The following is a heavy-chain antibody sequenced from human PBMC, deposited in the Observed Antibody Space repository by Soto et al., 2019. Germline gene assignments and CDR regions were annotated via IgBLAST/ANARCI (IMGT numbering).Heavy chain of an antibody. CDR3: ARDATFCLDC. CDR1: GFSFSNYW. V-gene: IGHV3-7*03. Sequence: GGSLRLYGSASGFSFSNYWMAWVRQAPGKGLEWVANINRDGGERYHADSVRGRFTIFRDNSENSLYLQMNRLRAEDTAVYYCARDATFCLDCWGRGTLVTVSS. D-gene: IGHD3-16*01. CDR2: INRDGGER. J-gene: IGHJ4*02.